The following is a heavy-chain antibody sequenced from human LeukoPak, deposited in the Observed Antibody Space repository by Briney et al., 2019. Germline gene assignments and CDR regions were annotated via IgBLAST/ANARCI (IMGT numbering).Heavy chain of an antibody. J-gene: IGHJ4*02. CDR3: AKRASGSGTSLYYFDY. D-gene: IGHD3-10*01. V-gene: IGHV3-23*01. CDR1: GFTFSSYA. CDR2: ISNSGGST. Sequence: TGGSLRLSCAASGFTFSSYAMSWVRQAPGKGLEWVSVISNSGGSTFYADSVKGRFTISRDNSKNTLCLQMNSLRAEDTAVYYCAKRASGSGTSLYYFDYWGQGTLVTVS.